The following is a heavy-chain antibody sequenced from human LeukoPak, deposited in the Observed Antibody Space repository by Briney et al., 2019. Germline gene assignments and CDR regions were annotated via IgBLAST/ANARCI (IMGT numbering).Heavy chain of an antibody. V-gene: IGHV5-51*01. Sequence: GESLKISCKGSGYSFTSYWIGWVRQMPGKGLEWMGIIYPGDSDTRYSASFQGQVTISADNSITTAYLQWSSLTASDTAMYYCARERESGSSWFDPWGQGTLVTVSS. CDR1: GYSFTSYW. J-gene: IGHJ5*02. D-gene: IGHD3-10*01. CDR3: ARERESGSSWFDP. CDR2: IYPGDSDT.